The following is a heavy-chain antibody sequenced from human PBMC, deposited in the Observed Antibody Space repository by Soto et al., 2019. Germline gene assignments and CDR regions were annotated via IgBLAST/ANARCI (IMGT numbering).Heavy chain of an antibody. CDR1: GGTFSSYA. J-gene: IGHJ3*02. Sequence: QVQLVQSGAEVKKPGSSVKVSCKASGGTFSSYAISWVRQAPGQGLEWMGGIIPIFGTANYAQKFQGRVTITADESTSTAYMELSSLRYEDTAVYYCARGLVTGSGSYYGGGAFDIWGEGTMVTVSS. D-gene: IGHD3-10*01. CDR3: ARGLVTGSGSYYGGGAFDI. CDR2: IIPIFGTA. V-gene: IGHV1-69*01.